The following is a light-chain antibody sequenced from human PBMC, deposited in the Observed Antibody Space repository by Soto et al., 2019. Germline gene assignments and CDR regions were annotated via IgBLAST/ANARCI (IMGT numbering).Light chain of an antibody. J-gene: IGLJ2*01. CDR3: SSYTSTDTVI. CDR2: EVS. Sequence: QSALTQPASVSGSPGQSITISCTGTNGDVGDYDYVSWYQQHPGKAPKLMIYEVSNRPSGVSNRFSGSKSGNTASLTISGLPVEDEGDYYCSSYTSTDTVIFGGGTKVTVL. CDR1: NGDVGDYDY. V-gene: IGLV2-14*01.